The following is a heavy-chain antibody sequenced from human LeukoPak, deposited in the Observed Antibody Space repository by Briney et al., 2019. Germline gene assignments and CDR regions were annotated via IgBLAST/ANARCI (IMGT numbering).Heavy chain of an antibody. CDR1: GDSVSGNSVV. Sequence: PSQTLSLTCAISGDSVSGNSVVWSWIRQSPSRGLESLGRTYYRSKWYNDYAVSVKSRITINPDTSKNQFSLQLNSVTPEDTAVYFCARDRGAFTWNSRFDSWGQGTLVTVSS. V-gene: IGHV6-1*01. CDR3: ARDRGAFTWNSRFDS. CDR2: TYYRSKWYN. D-gene: IGHD1-7*01. J-gene: IGHJ4*02.